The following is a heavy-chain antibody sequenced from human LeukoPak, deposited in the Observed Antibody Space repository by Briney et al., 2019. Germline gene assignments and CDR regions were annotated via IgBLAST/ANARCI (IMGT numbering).Heavy chain of an antibody. CDR3: ARRVRIAAAGNWFDP. V-gene: IGHV4-34*01. Sequence: PSETLSLTCAVYGGSFSGYYWSWIRQPPGKGLEWIGEINHSGSTNYNPSLKSRVTISVDTSKNQFSLKLSSVTAADTAVYYCARRVRIAAAGNWFDPWGQGTLVTVSS. CDR2: INHSGST. J-gene: IGHJ5*02. CDR1: GGSFSGYY. D-gene: IGHD6-13*01.